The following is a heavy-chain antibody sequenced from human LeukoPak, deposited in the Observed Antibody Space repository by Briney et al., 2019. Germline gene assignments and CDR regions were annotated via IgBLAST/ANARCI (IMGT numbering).Heavy chain of an antibody. CDR2: YASGTT. CDR3: ATGYHSFDN. V-gene: IGHV4-4*07. J-gene: IGHJ4*02. CDR1: GASLTIYY. D-gene: IGHD2-2*01. Sequence: SETLSLTRSVSGASLTIYYWNWIRQPAGKGLEWIGRYASGTTTHNPSLKSQFSMSIDTSKNQISLKLTSVTAADTAVYYCATGYHSFDNWGQGTLVTVTP.